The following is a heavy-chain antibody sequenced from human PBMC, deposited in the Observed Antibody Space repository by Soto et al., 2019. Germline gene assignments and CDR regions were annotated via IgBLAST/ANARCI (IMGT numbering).Heavy chain of an antibody. CDR2: ISYSGNS. CDR3: ARSYCSDDLRCNWFDP. CDR1: GGSISVRRYY. V-gene: IGHV4-61*01. D-gene: IGHD2-15*01. Sequence: QVQLQESGPGLVRASETLSLTCTISGGSISVRRYYWTWIRQPPGKGLEWIGYISYSGNSNYSPSLKSRVTISVDTSKNQFSLKLFSVTAADRAVYYCARSYCSDDLRCNWFDPWGQGTLVTVSS. J-gene: IGHJ5*02.